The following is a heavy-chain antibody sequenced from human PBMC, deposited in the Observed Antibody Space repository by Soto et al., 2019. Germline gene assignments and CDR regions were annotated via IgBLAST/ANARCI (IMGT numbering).Heavy chain of an antibody. CDR3: ARPVARVFDD. CDR2: IKEDGSQK. V-gene: IGHV3-7*03. Sequence: EVQLVESGGGLVRPGESLRLSCAGSGLVFRDTWMTWVRQAPGKGLEWVANIKEDGSQKYYADSVKGRFTISRDNAKNLLFLRMSSLRVEDTAVYYCARPVARVFDDWGQGTLVTVSS. CDR1: GLVFRDTW. D-gene: IGHD2-15*01. J-gene: IGHJ4*02.